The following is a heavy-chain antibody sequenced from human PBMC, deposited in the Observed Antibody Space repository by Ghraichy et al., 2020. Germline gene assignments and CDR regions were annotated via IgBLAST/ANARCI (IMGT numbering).Heavy chain of an antibody. V-gene: IGHV3-7*01. CDR2: IKQDGSEK. J-gene: IGHJ6*02. CDR1: GFTFSSYW. D-gene: IGHD6-6*01. Sequence: GGSLRLSCAASGFTFSSYWMSWVRQAPGKGLEWVANIKQDGSEKYYVDSVKGRFTISRDNAKNSLYLQMNSLRAEDTAVYYCARGGLSIAARRWGVEHYYYGMDVWGQGTTVTVSS. CDR3: ARGGLSIAARRWGVEHYYYGMDV.